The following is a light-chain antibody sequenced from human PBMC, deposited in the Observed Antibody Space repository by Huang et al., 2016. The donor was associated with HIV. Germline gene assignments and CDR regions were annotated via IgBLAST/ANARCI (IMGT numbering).Light chain of an antibody. V-gene: IGKV1-39*01. Sequence: DIQMTQSPSSLSASVGDRVIITCRASQSISSYLNWYQQQQGKAPNLLIYAESSLQSGVTSRFSGSGSGTDCTLTIRSLQPEDFATYYCQQSYSNTFTFGAGTKVDVK. CDR1: QSISSY. J-gene: IGKJ3*01. CDR3: QQSYSNTFT. CDR2: AES.